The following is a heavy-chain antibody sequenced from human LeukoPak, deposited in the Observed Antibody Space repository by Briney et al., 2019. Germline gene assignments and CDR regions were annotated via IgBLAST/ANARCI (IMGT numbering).Heavy chain of an antibody. CDR3: ARGERYYYGSGSYSDY. CDR2: ISYDGSNK. CDR1: GFTFSSYA. Sequence: GRSLRLSCAASGFTFSSYAMHWVRQAPGKGLEWVAVISYDGSNKYYADSVKGRFTISRDNAKNSLYLQMNSLRAEDTAVYYCARGERYYYGSGSYSDYWGQGTLVTVSS. V-gene: IGHV3-30-3*01. D-gene: IGHD3-10*01. J-gene: IGHJ4*02.